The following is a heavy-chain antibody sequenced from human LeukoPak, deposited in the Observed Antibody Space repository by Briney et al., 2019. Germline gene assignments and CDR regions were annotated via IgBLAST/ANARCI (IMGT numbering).Heavy chain of an antibody. J-gene: IGHJ4*02. Sequence: PSETLSLTCTVSGGSISSSSYYWGWIRQPPGKGLEWIGTIYYTGITYYNPSLKSRVTISVDTSKNQFSLKLTSVTAADTAVYYCATTTMSTEDYWGQGTLVTVSS. CDR1: GGSISSSSYY. CDR3: ATTTMSTEDY. CDR2: IYYTGIT. D-gene: IGHD3-10*02. V-gene: IGHV4-39*01.